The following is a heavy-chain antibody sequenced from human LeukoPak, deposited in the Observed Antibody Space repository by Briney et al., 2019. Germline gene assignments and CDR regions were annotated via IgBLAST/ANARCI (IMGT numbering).Heavy chain of an antibody. J-gene: IGHJ6*03. Sequence: ASVKVSCKASGCTFSSYAISWVRQAPGQGLEWMGGIIPIFGTANYAQKFQGRVTITADESTSTAYMELSSLRSEDTAVYYCARDLSTVKGYYMDVWGKGTTVTVSS. CDR3: ARDLSTVKGYYMDV. D-gene: IGHD4-11*01. CDR1: GCTFSSYA. V-gene: IGHV1-69*13. CDR2: IIPIFGTA.